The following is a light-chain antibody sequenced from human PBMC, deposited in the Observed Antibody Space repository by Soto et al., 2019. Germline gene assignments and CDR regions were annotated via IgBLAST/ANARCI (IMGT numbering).Light chain of an antibody. CDR2: EVS. CDR1: SSDVGAYEY. Sequence: QSVLTQLASVSGAPGRSITISCTGTSSDVGAYEYVSWFQQNPDKAPKLMIYEVSYRPSGVSNRFSGSKSVNTATLTISGLQAEDEADYYCSSYTTSSTRVFGTGTKVTVL. J-gene: IGLJ1*01. V-gene: IGLV2-14*03. CDR3: SSYTTSSTRV.